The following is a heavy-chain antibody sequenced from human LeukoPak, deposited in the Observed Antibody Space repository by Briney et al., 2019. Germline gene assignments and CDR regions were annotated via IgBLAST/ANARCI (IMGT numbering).Heavy chain of an antibody. J-gene: IGHJ4*02. Sequence: PGGSLRLSCAASGFTFSSYWMHWVRQAPGKGLVWVSRINSDGSSTSYADSVKGRFTISRDNAKNMLYLQMNSLRAEDTAVYYCAKDLHYGSADYWGQGTLVTVSS. CDR1: GFTFSSYW. V-gene: IGHV3-74*01. CDR3: AKDLHYGSADY. CDR2: INSDGSST. D-gene: IGHD3-10*01.